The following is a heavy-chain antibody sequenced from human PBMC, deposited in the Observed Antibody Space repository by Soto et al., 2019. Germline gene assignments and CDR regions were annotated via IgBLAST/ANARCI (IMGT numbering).Heavy chain of an antibody. CDR3: ARQRTSVVTQAYFDV. J-gene: IGHJ4*02. D-gene: IGHD2-21*02. V-gene: IGHV4-39*01. Sequence: GWIHKPPGKGLEWIGSIYCSRSTYSNPSLRSRVSMSIDTSKDQFSLKLKSVTAADTALYFCARQRTSVVTQAYFDVWGPGSLVTVSS. CDR2: IYCSRST.